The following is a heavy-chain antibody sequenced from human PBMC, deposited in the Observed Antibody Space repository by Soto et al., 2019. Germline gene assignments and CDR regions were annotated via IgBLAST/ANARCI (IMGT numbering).Heavy chain of an antibody. CDR3: ARGGSLFYYYGIAV. Sequence: XVSLRLSCAASGLTISTNYMTGVRQAPGKGLEWVSLIDSGGDTYYADSVKGRFTISRDSFKNTLYLQMNNVRAEDTAVYNCARGGSLFYYYGIAVWGQGTTVTVSS. V-gene: IGHV3-53*01. J-gene: IGHJ6*02. CDR1: GLTISTNY. CDR2: IDSGGDT. D-gene: IGHD3-16*01.